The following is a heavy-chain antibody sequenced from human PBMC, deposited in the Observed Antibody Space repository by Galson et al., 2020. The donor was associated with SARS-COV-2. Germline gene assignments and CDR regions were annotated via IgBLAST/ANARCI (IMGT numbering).Heavy chain of an antibody. CDR3: AREPYGDYWYYYYYGMDV. CDR2: ISSSSSYI. CDR1: GFTFSSYS. J-gene: IGHJ6*02. V-gene: IGHV3-21*01. Sequence: PGGSLRLSCAASGFTFSSYSMNWVRQAPGKGLEWVSSISSSSSYIYYADSVKGRFTISRDNAKNSLYLQMNSLRAEDTAVYYCAREPYGDYWYYYYYGMDVWGQGTTVTVSS. D-gene: IGHD4-17*01.